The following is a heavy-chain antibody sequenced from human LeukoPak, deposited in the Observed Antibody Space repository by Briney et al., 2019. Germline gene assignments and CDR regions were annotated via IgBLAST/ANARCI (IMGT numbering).Heavy chain of an antibody. J-gene: IGHJ6*03. CDR3: ARELDYYMDV. CDR1: GFTFSSYN. D-gene: IGHD6-13*01. Sequence: GGSLRLSCAASGFTFSSYNMNWVRQAPGKGLEWVSGINWNGGSTGYADSVKGRFTISRDNAKNSLYLQMNSLRAEDTALYYCARELDYYMDVWGKGTTVTVSS. V-gene: IGHV3-20*04. CDR2: INWNGGST.